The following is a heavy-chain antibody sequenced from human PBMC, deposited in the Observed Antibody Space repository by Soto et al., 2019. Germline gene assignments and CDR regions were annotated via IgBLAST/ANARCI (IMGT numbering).Heavy chain of an antibody. CDR3: ARAPGWLHQKYFDY. V-gene: IGHV4-30-4*01. J-gene: IGHJ4*02. CDR2: IYYSGST. CDR1: GGSISRGDYY. D-gene: IGHD5-12*01. Sequence: SEPLSLTCTVSGGSISRGDYYWSWIRQPPGKGLEWIGYIYYSGSTYYNPSLKSRVTISVDTSKNQFSLKLSSVTAADTAVYYCARAPGWLHQKYFDYWGQGTLVTVSS.